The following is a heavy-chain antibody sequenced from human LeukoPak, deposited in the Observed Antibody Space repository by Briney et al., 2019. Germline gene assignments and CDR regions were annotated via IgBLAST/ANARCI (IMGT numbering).Heavy chain of an antibody. V-gene: IGHV4-59*12. D-gene: IGHD5-24*01. Sequence: SETLSLTCTVSGGSISSYYWSWIRQPPGKGLEWIGYIYYSGSTYYNPSLKSRVTISVDTSKNQFSLKVSSVTAADTAVYYCAIGPVEMATTWGQGTLVTVSS. CDR3: AIGPVEMATT. CDR2: IYYSGST. CDR1: GGSISSYY. J-gene: IGHJ5*02.